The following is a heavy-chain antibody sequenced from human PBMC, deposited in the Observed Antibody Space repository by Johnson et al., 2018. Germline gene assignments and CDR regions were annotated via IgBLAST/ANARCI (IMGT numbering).Heavy chain of an antibody. CDR2: IHNTGST. CDR1: GDSISSYY. D-gene: IGHD6-19*01. V-gene: IGHV4-59*01. J-gene: IGHJ3*02. Sequence: QVQLQESGPGLVQPSETLSLTCSVSGDSISSYYWNWIRQPPGKGLEWIGYIHNTGSTNSTPYLKSRITISVDTSKNQFSLKVSSVTAADTAVYYCASCSGWAFDIGGRGTMVTVSS. CDR3: ASCSGWAFDI.